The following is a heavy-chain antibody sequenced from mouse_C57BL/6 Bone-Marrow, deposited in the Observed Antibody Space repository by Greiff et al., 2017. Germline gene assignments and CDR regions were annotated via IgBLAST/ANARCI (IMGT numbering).Heavy chain of an antibody. V-gene: IGHV1-55*01. CDR1: GYTFTSYW. CDR3: ARGHLLLDYFDY. D-gene: IGHD1-1*01. Sequence: QVQLQQPGAELVKPGASVKMSCKASGYTFTSYWITWVKQRPGQGLEWIGDIYPGSGSTNYNEKFKSKATLTVDTSSSTAYMQLSSLTSEDSAVXYCARGHLLLDYFDYWGQGTTLTVSS. CDR2: IYPGSGST. J-gene: IGHJ2*01.